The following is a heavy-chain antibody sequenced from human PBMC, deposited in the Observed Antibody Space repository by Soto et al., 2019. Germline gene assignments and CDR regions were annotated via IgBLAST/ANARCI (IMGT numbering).Heavy chain of an antibody. Sequence: DVQLVESGGGLVQPGGSLRLSCAASGFTFSTYWMNWVRQAPGKGQLWVSRLHGDGTTTGYAGSVKGRFTISRDNAKNTLYLQMNNLRAEDTAVYYCTRQLPTAIRGGYYYSYGMDVWGQGTTVTVSS. V-gene: IGHV3-74*01. CDR2: LHGDGTTT. D-gene: IGHD2-2*02. J-gene: IGHJ6*02. CDR3: TRQLPTAIRGGYYYSYGMDV. CDR1: GFTFSTYW.